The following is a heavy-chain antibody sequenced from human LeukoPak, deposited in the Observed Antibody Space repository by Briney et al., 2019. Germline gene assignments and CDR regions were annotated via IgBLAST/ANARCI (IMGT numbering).Heavy chain of an antibody. J-gene: IGHJ4*02. V-gene: IGHV4-59*10. Sequence: SETLSLTCAVYGGSFSGYYWSWIRQPPGKGLEWIGRIYTSGSTNYNPSLKSRVTMSVDTSKNQFSLKLSSVTAADTAVYYCARDLEYSSSYYFDYWGQGTLVTVSS. CDR2: IYTSGST. CDR1: GGSFSGYY. CDR3: ARDLEYSSSYYFDY. D-gene: IGHD6-6*01.